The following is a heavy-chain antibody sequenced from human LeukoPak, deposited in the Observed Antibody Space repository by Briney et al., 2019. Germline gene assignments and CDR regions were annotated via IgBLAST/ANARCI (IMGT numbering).Heavy chain of an antibody. J-gene: IGHJ4*02. CDR2: IYYSGSP. CDR1: GGSISSYH. CDR3: ARGRRLRYFDWLSFDY. Sequence: SETLSLTCSVSGGSISSYHWSWIRQPPGKGLDWIGYIYYSGSPNYNPSLKSRVTISVDTSKNQFSLKLSSVTAADTAVYYCARGRRLRYFDWLSFDYWGQGTLVTVSS. D-gene: IGHD3-9*01. V-gene: IGHV4-59*12.